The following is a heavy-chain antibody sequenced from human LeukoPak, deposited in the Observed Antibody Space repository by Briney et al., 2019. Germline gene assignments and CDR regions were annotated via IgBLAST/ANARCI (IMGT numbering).Heavy chain of an antibody. D-gene: IGHD2-2*01. Sequence: SQTLSLTCAVSGGSIRSGGYSWSWIRQPPGKGLEWLGYIYHSGSTYYNPSLKSRVTISVDTSKDQFSLKLSSVTAADTAVYYCARHVPAYCSSTSCYYNPHAFDIWGQGTMVTVSS. CDR3: ARHVPAYCSSTSCYYNPHAFDI. CDR1: GGSIRSGGYS. J-gene: IGHJ3*02. V-gene: IGHV4-30-2*01. CDR2: IYHSGST.